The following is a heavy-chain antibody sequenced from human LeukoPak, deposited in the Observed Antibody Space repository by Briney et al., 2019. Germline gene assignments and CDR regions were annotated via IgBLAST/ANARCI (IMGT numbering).Heavy chain of an antibody. J-gene: IGHJ6*04. V-gene: IGHV3-48*03. D-gene: IGHD3-10*02. CDR2: ITNSGSTI. Sequence: GGSLRLSCAASGFTFSSFEMTWVRQAPGKGLEWVSFITNSGSTIYYADSVKGRFTISRDNPKNSLSLQMNSLRVEDTAVYYCAELGITMIGGVWGKGTTVTISS. CDR3: AELGITMIGGV. CDR1: GFTFSSFE.